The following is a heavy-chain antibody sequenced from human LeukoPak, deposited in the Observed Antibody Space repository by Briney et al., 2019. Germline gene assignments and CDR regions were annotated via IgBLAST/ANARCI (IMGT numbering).Heavy chain of an antibody. J-gene: IGHJ4*02. Sequence: ASVRVSCKASGYTFTNHGITWVRQAPGQGLEWMGWISAHDGNTNYAQKLQGRVTMTTDTSTSIAYMELRSLRSDDTAMYYCARAWIMVTSHLDFWGQGTLVTVSS. D-gene: IGHD2-21*02. V-gene: IGHV1-18*01. CDR2: ISAHDGNT. CDR3: ARAWIMVTSHLDF. CDR1: GYTFTNHG.